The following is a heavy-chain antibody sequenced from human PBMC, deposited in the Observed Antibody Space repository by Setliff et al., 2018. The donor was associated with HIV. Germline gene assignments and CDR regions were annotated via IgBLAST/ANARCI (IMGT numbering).Heavy chain of an antibody. CDR3: ASQLVGITMTRFEY. CDR2: IYHSGST. D-gene: IGHD3-22*01. V-gene: IGHV4-38-2*01. CDR1: GYSISSGYY. J-gene: IGHJ1*01. Sequence: PSETLSLTCSVSGYSISSGYYWGWVRQSPGKGLEWIGSIYHSGSTYYNPSLKSRVTMSVDASKNQFSLKLRSVTAADTAVYYCASQLVGITMTRFEYWGQGTLVTVSS.